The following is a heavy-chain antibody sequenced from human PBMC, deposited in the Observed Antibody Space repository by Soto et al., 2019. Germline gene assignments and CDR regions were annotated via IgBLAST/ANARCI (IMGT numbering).Heavy chain of an antibody. CDR1: GGSFSGYY. CDR3: ARGALRGVIEVHYYYYGMDV. CDR2: INQSGST. D-gene: IGHD3-10*01. J-gene: IGHJ6*02. V-gene: IGHV4-34*01. Sequence: QVQLQQWGAGLLKPSETLSLTCAVYGGSFSGYYWSWIRQPPGKGLEWIGEINQSGSTNYNPSLKSRVTISVDTSKNQFSLKLSSVTAADTAVYYCARGALRGVIEVHYYYYGMDVWGQGTTVTVSS.